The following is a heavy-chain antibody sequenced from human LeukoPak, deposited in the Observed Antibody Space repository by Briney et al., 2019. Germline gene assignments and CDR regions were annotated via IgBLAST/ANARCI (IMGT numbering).Heavy chain of an antibody. V-gene: IGHV4-59*01. J-gene: IGHJ4*02. Sequence: SETLSLTCTVSGGSISSYYWSWIRQPPGKGLEWIGYIYYSGSTNYNPSLKSRVTISVDTSKNQFSLKLSSVTAADTAVYYCARVHNKIAAAGPFDYWGQGTLVTVSS. CDR3: ARVHNKIAAAGPFDY. D-gene: IGHD6-13*01. CDR1: GGSISSYY. CDR2: IYYSGST.